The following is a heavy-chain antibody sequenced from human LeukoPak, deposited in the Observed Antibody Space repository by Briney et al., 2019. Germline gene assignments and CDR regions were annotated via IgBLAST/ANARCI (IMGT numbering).Heavy chain of an antibody. CDR3: AGDNWGSLDY. D-gene: IGHD7-27*01. Sequence: SETLSLTCSVSGASVISGPHYWSWVRQPPGKGLDWIGYGVYPESTNYNPSLKSQVTISVDTSKRQFSLQLRSVTAADTAIYYCAGDNWGSLDYWGQGILVTVSS. CDR1: GASVISGPHY. V-gene: IGHV4-61*01. J-gene: IGHJ4*02. CDR2: GVYPEST.